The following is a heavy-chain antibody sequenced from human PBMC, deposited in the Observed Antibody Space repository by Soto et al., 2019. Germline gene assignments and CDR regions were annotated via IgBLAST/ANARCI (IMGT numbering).Heavy chain of an antibody. V-gene: IGHV3-48*03. CDR2: ITASGFTI. CDR1: GFTFSSYE. J-gene: IGHJ4*02. D-gene: IGHD3-22*01. Sequence: SGGSLRLSCAASGFTFSSYEMNWVRQAPGKGLEWISYITASGFTIYYADSVKGRFTISRDNAKNSLYLQMNSLRAEDTAVYYCARTYFDSSSYYYLDYWGQGTLVTVSS. CDR3: ARTYFDSSSYYYLDY.